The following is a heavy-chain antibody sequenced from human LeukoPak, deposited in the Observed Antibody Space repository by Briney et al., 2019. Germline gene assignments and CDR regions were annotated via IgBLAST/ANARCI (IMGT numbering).Heavy chain of an antibody. D-gene: IGHD3-10*01. V-gene: IGHV1-24*01. Sequence: ASVKVSFKVSGYTLTELPMHWVRQAPGKGLEWMGGFDPEDGETIYAQKFQGRVTMTEDTSTDTAYMELSSLTSDDTAVYYCATDLAMVRGVIGGDYWGQGTLVTVSS. CDR3: ATDLAMVRGVIGGDY. J-gene: IGHJ4*02. CDR2: FDPEDGET. CDR1: GYTLTELP.